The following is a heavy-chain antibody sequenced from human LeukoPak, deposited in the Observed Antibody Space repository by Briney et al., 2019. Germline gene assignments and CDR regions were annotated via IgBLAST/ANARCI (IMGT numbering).Heavy chain of an antibody. CDR3: AKDRRRDDVLTGSFSG. J-gene: IGHJ4*02. V-gene: IGHV3-21*01. CDR1: GFTFSSYS. CDR2: ISSSSSYI. D-gene: IGHD3-9*01. Sequence: GGSLRLSCAASGFTFSSYSMNWVRQAPGKGLEWVSSISSSSSYIYYTDSVKGRFTISRDNAKKSLYLQMNSLRAEDTAVYYCAKDRRRDDVLTGSFSGWGQGTLVTVSS.